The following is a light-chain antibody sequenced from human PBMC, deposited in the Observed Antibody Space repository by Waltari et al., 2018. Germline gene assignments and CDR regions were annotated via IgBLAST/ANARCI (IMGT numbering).Light chain of an antibody. CDR1: ASDVGAYDF. CDR2: EVS. Sequence: QSALTQPASVSGSPGQSITISCSGTASDVGAYDFVSWYQQHPAKAPHLIIYEVSNRPSGISNRFSASKAGNTASLTISGLQAEDEADYYCSSYTTSSAPGVFGTGTRVTVL. CDR3: SSYTTSSAPGV. V-gene: IGLV2-14*01. J-gene: IGLJ1*01.